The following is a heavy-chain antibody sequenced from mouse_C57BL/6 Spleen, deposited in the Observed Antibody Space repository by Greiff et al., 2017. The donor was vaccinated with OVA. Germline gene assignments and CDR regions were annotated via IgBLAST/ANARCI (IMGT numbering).Heavy chain of an antibody. CDR2: ISYDGSN. V-gene: IGHV3-6*01. J-gene: IGHJ3*01. D-gene: IGHD1-1*01. Sequence: VQLKESGPGLVKPSQSLSLTCSVTGYSITSGYYWNWIRQFPGNKLEWMGYISYDGSNNYNPSLKNRISITRDTSKNQFFLKLNSVTTEDTATYYGASITTVVEPWFAYWGQGTLVTVSA. CDR1: GYSITSGYY. CDR3: ASITTVVEPWFAY.